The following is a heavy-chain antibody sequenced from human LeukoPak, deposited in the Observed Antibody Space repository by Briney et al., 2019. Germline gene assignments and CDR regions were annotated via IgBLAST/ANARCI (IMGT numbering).Heavy chain of an antibody. J-gene: IGHJ6*03. V-gene: IGHV3-21*01. Sequence: RTGGSLRLSCAASGFTFSSYSMNWVRQAPGKGLEWVSSISSSSSYIYYADSVKGRFTISRDNSKNTLYLQMNSLRAEDTAVYYCAKDAGSFSNYYYNYKDVWGKGTTVTISS. CDR2: ISSSSSYI. D-gene: IGHD2-15*01. CDR1: GFTFSSYS. CDR3: AKDAGSFSNYYYNYKDV.